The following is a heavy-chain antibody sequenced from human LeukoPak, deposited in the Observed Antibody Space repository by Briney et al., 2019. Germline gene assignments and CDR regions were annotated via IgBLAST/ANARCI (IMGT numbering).Heavy chain of an antibody. V-gene: IGHV4-61*02. CDR3: AGGDMTTVQDWFDP. CDR1: GGSISSGSYY. Sequence: PSQTLSLTCTVSGGSISSGSYYWSWIRQPAGKGLEWIGRIYTSGSNNYNPSLKSRVTISVDTSKNQFSLKLSSVTAADTAVYYCAGGDMTTVQDWFDPWGQGTLVTVSS. J-gene: IGHJ5*02. CDR2: IYTSGSN. D-gene: IGHD4-17*01.